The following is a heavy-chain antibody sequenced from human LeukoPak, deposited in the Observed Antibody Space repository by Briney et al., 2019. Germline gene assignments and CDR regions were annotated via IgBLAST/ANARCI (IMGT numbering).Heavy chain of an antibody. V-gene: IGHV1-24*01. Sequence: ASVKVSCKVSGYTPTELSMHWVRKAPGKGLEWMGGFDPEDGETIYAQKFQGRVTMTEDTSTDTAYMELSSLRSEDTAVYYCATAPQLLTNFDYWGQGTLVTVSS. CDR1: GYTPTELS. D-gene: IGHD2-2*01. CDR2: FDPEDGET. J-gene: IGHJ4*02. CDR3: ATAPQLLTNFDY.